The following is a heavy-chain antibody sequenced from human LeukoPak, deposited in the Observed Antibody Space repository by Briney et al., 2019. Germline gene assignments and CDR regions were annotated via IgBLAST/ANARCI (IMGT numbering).Heavy chain of an antibody. V-gene: IGHV3-23*01. D-gene: IGHD3-9*01. CDR1: GFTFNNYA. J-gene: IGHJ4*02. CDR3: ANHYDILTGYYS. Sequence: GGSLRLSCATSGFTFNNYAMSWVRQAPGKGLEWVSAISGSGGSTYYADSVKGRFTISRDNSKNTLYLQMNSLRAEDTAVYYCANHYDILTGYYSWGQGTLVTVSS. CDR2: ISGSGGST.